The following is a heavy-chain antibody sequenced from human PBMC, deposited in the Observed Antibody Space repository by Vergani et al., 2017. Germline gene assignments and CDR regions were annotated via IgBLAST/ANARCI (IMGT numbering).Heavy chain of an antibody. CDR1: GYTFTSYG. CDR2: ISAYNGNT. V-gene: IGHV1-18*01. D-gene: IGHD3-3*01. CDR3: ARTYYDCWSGYYMDYYYYMDV. Sequence: QVQLVQSGAEVKKPGASVKVSCKASGYTFTSYGISWVRQAPGQGLEWMGWISAYNGNTNYAQKLQGRVTMTTDTSTSTAYMELRSLRSDDTAVYYCARTYYDCWSGYYMDYYYYMDVWGKGTTVTVSS. J-gene: IGHJ6*03.